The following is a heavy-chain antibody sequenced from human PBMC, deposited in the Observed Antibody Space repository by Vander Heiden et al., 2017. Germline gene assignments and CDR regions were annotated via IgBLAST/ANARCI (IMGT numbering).Heavy chain of an antibody. D-gene: IGHD6-6*01. CDR3: ARGGGAARPRRWAFDI. CDR1: GGYFSGYY. J-gene: IGHJ3*02. CDR2: INHRGST. V-gene: IGHV4-34*01. Sequence: QVQLQQWGAGLLKPSETLSLTRAVYGGYFSGYYWSWSRQPPGKGLEWSGEINHRGSTNYNPSLKSRVTISVDTSKNQFSLKLSSVTAADTAVYYCARGGGAARPRRWAFDIWGQGTMVTVSS.